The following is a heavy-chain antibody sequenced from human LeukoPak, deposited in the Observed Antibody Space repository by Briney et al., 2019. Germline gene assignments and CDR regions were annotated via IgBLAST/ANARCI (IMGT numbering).Heavy chain of an antibody. D-gene: IGHD1-26*01. J-gene: IGHJ3*02. Sequence: PSEALSLTCAVYGGSFSGYYWSWIRQPPGKGLEWIGEINHSGSTNYNPSLKSRVTISVDTSKNQFSLKLSSVTAADTAVYYCARDPYSGSYYGGDAFDIWGQGTMVTVSS. CDR2: INHSGST. V-gene: IGHV4-34*01. CDR3: ARDPYSGSYYGGDAFDI. CDR1: GGSFSGYY.